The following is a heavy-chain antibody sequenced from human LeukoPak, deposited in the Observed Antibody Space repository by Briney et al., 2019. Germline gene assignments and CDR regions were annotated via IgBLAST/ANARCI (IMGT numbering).Heavy chain of an antibody. J-gene: IGHJ6*03. CDR3: ARGWNDAYYYYSSYMDV. CDR2: TYYRSKWYN. V-gene: IGHV6-1*01. Sequence: SQTLSLTCAISGDSVSSNSAAWNWIRQSPSRGLEWLGRTYYRSKWYNDYAVSVKGRITINPDTSKNQFSLQLNSVTPEDTAVYYCARGWNDAYYYYSSYMDVGGKGTTVTVSS. CDR1: GDSVSSNSAA. D-gene: IGHD1-1*01.